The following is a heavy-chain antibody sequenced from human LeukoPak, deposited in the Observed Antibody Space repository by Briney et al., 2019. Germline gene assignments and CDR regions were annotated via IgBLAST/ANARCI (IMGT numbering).Heavy chain of an antibody. J-gene: IGHJ4*02. V-gene: IGHV4-31*03. CDR1: GGSISSGGYY. CDR3: ARAPHCTSTTCYYGGYYFDY. D-gene: IGHD2-2*01. CDR2: IYYSGST. Sequence: SQTLSLTCTVSGGSISSGGYYWSWIRQHPGKGLEWIGYIYYSGSTNYNPSLKSRVTISVDTSKNQFSLKLSSVTAADTAVYFCARAPHCTSTTCYYGGYYFDYWGQGTLVTVSS.